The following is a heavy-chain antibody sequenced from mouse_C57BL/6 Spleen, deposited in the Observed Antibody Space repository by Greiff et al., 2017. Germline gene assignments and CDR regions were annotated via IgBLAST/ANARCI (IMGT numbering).Heavy chain of an antibody. J-gene: IGHJ4*01. Sequence: QVQLQQPGAELVKPGASVKLSCKASGYTFTSYWMHWVKQRPGRGLEWIGRIDPNSGGTKYNEKFKSKATLTVDKPSSTAYMQLSSLTSDDSAVYYCARSGDYDLYAMDYWGQGTSVTVSS. CDR3: ARSGDYDLYAMDY. D-gene: IGHD2-4*01. CDR1: GYTFTSYW. V-gene: IGHV1-72*01. CDR2: IDPNSGGT.